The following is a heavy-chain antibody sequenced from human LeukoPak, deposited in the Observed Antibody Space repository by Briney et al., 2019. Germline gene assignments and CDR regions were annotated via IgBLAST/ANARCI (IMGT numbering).Heavy chain of an antibody. CDR1: GYTFTGYY. CDR3: ARDLVTIVVVVAATLGVGMDV. CDR2: IFLRIRSP. D-gene: IGHD2-15*01. V-gene: IGHV1-2*02. Sequence: ASVKVSCKASGYTFTGYYMHWVRQAPGQGLEWMGVIFLRIRSPPYAQRFQDRMTITADRSANITYLDLTGLTSDDTAVYYCARDLVTIVVVVAATLGVGMDVWGQGTTVTVSS. J-gene: IGHJ6*02.